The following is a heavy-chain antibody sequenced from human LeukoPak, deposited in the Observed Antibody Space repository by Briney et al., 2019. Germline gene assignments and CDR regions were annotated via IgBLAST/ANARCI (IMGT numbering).Heavy chain of an antibody. D-gene: IGHD3-10*01. Sequence: GGSLRLSCAASGFTVSSNYMSWVRQAPGKGLEWVSVIYSGGSTYYADSVKGRFTISRDNSKNTLYLQMSSLRAEDTAVYYCARVFTMVRGVFDAFDIWGQGTMVTVSS. CDR3: ARVFTMVRGVFDAFDI. CDR2: IYSGGST. V-gene: IGHV3-53*01. CDR1: GFTVSSNY. J-gene: IGHJ3*02.